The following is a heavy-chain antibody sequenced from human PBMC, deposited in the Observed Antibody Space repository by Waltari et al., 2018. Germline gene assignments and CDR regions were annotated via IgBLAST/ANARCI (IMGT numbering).Heavy chain of an antibody. CDR1: GFNFFDTW. CDR2: IKRRADGGAA. D-gene: IGHD2-2*01. Sequence: EVQLVESGGGLVKPGGSLRLSCAASGFNFFDTWMTWVRQAPGKGVEWVGRIKRRADGGAAEYAPPVNGRFSISRDDSTSTLYLQMNSLKSEDTAVYYCITDPANAYVRWFDPWGQGTLVTVSS. CDR3: ITDPANAYVRWFDP. J-gene: IGHJ5*02. V-gene: IGHV3-15*01.